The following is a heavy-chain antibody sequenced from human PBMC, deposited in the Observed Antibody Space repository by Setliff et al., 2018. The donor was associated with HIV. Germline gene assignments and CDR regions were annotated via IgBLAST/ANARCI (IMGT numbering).Heavy chain of an antibody. V-gene: IGHV3-23*01. D-gene: IGHD3-22*01. CDR2: ISGGGDRT. CDR1: GLTLSSYA. J-gene: IGHJ4*02. CDR3: AKTYYYDSSGYYYFDS. Sequence: GGSLRLSCAASGLTLSSYAMTWVRQAPGKGLEWVSAISGGGDRTYHADSVRGRFTISRDNSKNSLYLQMNSLRAEDTAVYYCAKTYYYDSSGYYYFDSWGQGTLVTVSS.